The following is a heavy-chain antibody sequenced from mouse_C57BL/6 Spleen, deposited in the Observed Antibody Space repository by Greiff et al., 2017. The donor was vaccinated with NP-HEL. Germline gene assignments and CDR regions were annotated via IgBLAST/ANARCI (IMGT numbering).Heavy chain of an antibody. CDR1: GYTFTSYG. V-gene: IGHV1-81*01. D-gene: IGHD2-5*01. J-gene: IGHJ4*01. CDR2: IYPRSGNT. CDR3: ARRDSKEGYYYAMDY. Sequence: VQLQQSGAELARPGASVKLSCKASGYTFTSYGISWVKQRTGQGLEWIGEIYPRSGNTYYNEKFKGKATLTADKSSSTAYMELRSLTSEDSAVYFCARRDSKEGYYYAMDYWGQGTSVTVSS.